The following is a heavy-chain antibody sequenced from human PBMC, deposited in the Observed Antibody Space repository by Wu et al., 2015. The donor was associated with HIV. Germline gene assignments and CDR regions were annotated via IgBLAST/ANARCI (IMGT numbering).Heavy chain of an antibody. J-gene: IGHJ6*02. CDR3: ARDLPSSGQVRLYYYYYYGMDV. D-gene: IGHD3-10*01. CDR1: GYTFTSYG. CDR2: ISAYNGNT. V-gene: IGHV1-18*01. Sequence: QVQLVQSGAEVKKPGASVKVSCKASGYTFTSYGISWVRQAPGQGLEWMGWISAYNGNTNYAQKLQGRVTMTTDTSTSTAYMELRSLRSDDTAVYYCARDLPSSGQVRLYYYYYYGMDVWGQGTTVTVSS.